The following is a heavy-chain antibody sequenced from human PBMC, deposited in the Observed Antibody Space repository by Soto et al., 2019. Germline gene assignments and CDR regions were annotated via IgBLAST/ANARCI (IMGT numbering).Heavy chain of an antibody. D-gene: IGHD2-2*02. CDR3: ARDLNGYCSSTSCYTHGMDV. CDR1: GFTFSSYA. CDR2: ISYDGSNK. V-gene: IGHV3-30-3*01. Sequence: PGGSLRLSCAASGFTFSSYAMHWVRQAPGKGLEWVAVISYDGSNKYYADSVKGRFTISRDNSKNTLYLQMNSLRAGDTAVYYCARDLNGYCSSTSCYTHGMDVWGQGTTVTVYS. J-gene: IGHJ6*02.